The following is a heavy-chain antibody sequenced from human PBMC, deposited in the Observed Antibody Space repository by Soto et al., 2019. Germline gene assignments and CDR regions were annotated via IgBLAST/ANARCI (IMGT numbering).Heavy chain of an antibody. CDR3: ARGITQGYDY. CDR2: MSPNSGNT. D-gene: IGHD3-16*01. J-gene: IGHJ4*02. V-gene: IGHV1-8*01. Sequence: QVQLVQSGAEVEKPGASVKVSCRPSGYTFTTFDINWVRQAPGQGLEWMGWMSPNSGNTGYAQKFQGRVVMTRDTAISTAYMELRSRTSEDTAVYYCARGITQGYDYWGQGTLVTVSS. CDR1: GYTFTTFD.